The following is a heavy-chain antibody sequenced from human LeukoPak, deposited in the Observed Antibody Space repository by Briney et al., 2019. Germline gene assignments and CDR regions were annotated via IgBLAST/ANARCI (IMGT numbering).Heavy chain of an antibody. V-gene: IGHV5-51*01. CDR1: GFSFTSYW. Sequence: EALKISCKGSGFSFTSYWIAWVRQVPGKGREGMGIIYPGDSYTIYSPSFQGQVTISADKSISTAYLQWSSLKASDTAMYYCARPDTAMIDAFDIWGQGTMVTVSS. D-gene: IGHD5-18*01. J-gene: IGHJ3*02. CDR3: ARPDTAMIDAFDI. CDR2: IYPGDSYT.